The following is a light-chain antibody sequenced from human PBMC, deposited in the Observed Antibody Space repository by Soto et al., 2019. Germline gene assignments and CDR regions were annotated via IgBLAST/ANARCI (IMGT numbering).Light chain of an antibody. CDR2: DTS. Sequence: EFVLTQSPGTLSLSPGERATLSCRASQNIGSNLAWYQQRPGQAPRLLIFDTSNRATDIPDRFSGSGSGTDFTLTISGLEPEDFAVYYCLQHSGTSPKTFGQGTKVDIK. CDR3: LQHSGTSPKT. V-gene: IGKV3D-11*03. CDR1: QNIGSN. J-gene: IGKJ1*01.